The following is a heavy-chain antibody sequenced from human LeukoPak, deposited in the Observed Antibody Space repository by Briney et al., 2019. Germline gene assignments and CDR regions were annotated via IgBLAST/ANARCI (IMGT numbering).Heavy chain of an antibody. D-gene: IGHD3-3*01. CDR2: ISAYSGNT. V-gene: IGHV1-18*01. J-gene: IGHJ4*02. CDR3: ARYDFWSGSRPFDY. CDR1: GYTFTSYG. Sequence: GASVKVSCKASGYTFTSYGISWVRQAPGQGLEWMGWISAYSGNTTYAQKLQGRVTMTTDTSTSTACMELRSLRSDDTAVYYCARYDFWSGSRPFDYWGQGTLVTVSS.